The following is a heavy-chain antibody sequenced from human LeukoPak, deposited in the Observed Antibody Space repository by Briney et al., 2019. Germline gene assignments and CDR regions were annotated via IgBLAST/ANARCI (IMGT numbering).Heavy chain of an antibody. D-gene: IGHD5-12*01. CDR3: AKENVDIVATIRQPNWFDP. CDR1: GFTFSSYG. V-gene: IGHV3-30*18. Sequence: QPGGSLRLSCAASGFTFSSYGMHWVRQAPGKGLEWVAVISYDGSNKYYADSVKGRFTISRDNSKNTLYLQMNSLRAEDTAVYYCAKENVDIVATIRQPNWFDPWGQGTLVTVSS. J-gene: IGHJ5*02. CDR2: ISYDGSNK.